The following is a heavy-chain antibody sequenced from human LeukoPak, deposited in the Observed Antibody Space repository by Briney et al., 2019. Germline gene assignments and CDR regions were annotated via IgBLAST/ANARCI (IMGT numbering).Heavy chain of an antibody. J-gene: IGHJ4*02. CDR2: FDPEDGET. Sequence: ASVKVSCKVSGYTLTELSMHWVRQAPGKGLEWMGGFDPEDGETIYAQKFQGRVTITADESTSTAYMELSSLRSEDTAEYYCARDRNEYYYGSGSYYHFDYWGQGTLVTVSS. CDR1: GYTLTELS. CDR3: ARDRNEYYYGSGSYYHFDY. D-gene: IGHD3-10*01. V-gene: IGHV1-24*01.